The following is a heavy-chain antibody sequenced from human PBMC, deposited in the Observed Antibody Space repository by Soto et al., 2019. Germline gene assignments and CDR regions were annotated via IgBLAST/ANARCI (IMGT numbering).Heavy chain of an antibody. D-gene: IGHD3-10*01. J-gene: IGHJ6*02. CDR2: IIPIFGTA. Sequence: ASVKVSCKASGGTFSSYAISWVRQAPGQGLEWMGGIIPIFGTANYAQKFQGRVTITADESTSTAYMELSSLRSEDTAVYYCARRAYYGSGSLLYGLMDVWGQGTTVTVSS. CDR1: GGTFSSYA. CDR3: ARRAYYGSGSLLYGLMDV. V-gene: IGHV1-69*13.